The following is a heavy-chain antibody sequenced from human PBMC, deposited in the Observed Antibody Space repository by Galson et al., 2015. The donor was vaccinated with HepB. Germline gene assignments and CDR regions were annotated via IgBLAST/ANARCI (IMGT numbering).Heavy chain of an antibody. Sequence: SLRLSCAASGFTFSSYGMHWVRQAPGKGLEWVAVIWYDGSNKYYADSVKGRFTISRDNSKNTLYLQMNSLRAEDTAVYYCARGVEVYYYDSSGYTGEYFDYWGQGTLVTVSS. CDR3: ARGVEVYYYDSSGYTGEYFDY. V-gene: IGHV3-33*08. D-gene: IGHD3-22*01. CDR2: IWYDGSNK. CDR1: GFTFSSYG. J-gene: IGHJ4*02.